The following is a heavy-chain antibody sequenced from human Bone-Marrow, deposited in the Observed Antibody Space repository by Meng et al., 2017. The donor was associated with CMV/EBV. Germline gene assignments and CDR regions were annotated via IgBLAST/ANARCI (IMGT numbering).Heavy chain of an antibody. Sequence: SVKVSCKASGYTFTGYYMHWVRQAPGQGLEWMGGIIPILGIANYAQKFQGRVTITADKSTSTAYMELSSLRSEDTAVYYCARDLLYCSSTSCYLSYYYGMDVWGQGTTVTVSS. CDR3: ARDLLYCSSTSCYLSYYYGMDV. D-gene: IGHD2-2*01. CDR1: GYTFTGYY. V-gene: IGHV1-69*10. J-gene: IGHJ6*02. CDR2: IIPILGIA.